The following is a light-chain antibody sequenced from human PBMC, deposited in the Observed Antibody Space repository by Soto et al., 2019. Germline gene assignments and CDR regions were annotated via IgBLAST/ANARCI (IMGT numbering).Light chain of an antibody. CDR1: SGDVGAYNY. V-gene: IGLV2-14*01. Sequence: QSVLTQPASVSGSPGQSITISCTGTSGDVGAYNYVSWYQQHPGKAPRLMIYDVSNRPSGASNRFSGSKSGNTASLTISGLQAEDEADYSCAAWDDSLTGPVFGGGTKLTVL. J-gene: IGLJ3*02. CDR3: AAWDDSLTGPV. CDR2: DVS.